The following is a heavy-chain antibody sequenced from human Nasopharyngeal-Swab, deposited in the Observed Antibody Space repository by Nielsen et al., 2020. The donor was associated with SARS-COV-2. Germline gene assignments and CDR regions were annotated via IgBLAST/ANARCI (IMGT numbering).Heavy chain of an antibody. Sequence: GESLKISCAASGFTFSKFYMSWVRQAAGQGLEWVANIKQDGSGSYYVDSVKGRFTISRDDANNSLYLQMNSLRAGDTGVYYCARGGSSLPFDYWGPGTLVTVSS. D-gene: IGHD6-13*01. CDR1: GFTFSKFY. CDR3: ARGGSSLPFDY. J-gene: IGHJ4*02. CDR2: IKQDGSGS. V-gene: IGHV3-7*01.